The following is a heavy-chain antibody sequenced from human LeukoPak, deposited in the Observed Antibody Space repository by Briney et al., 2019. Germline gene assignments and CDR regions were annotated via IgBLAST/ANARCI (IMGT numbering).Heavy chain of an antibody. CDR3: ARVPNWNYLMDV. D-gene: IGHD1-7*01. V-gene: IGHV4-38-2*02. CDR2: IYHSGST. J-gene: IGHJ6*04. Sequence: KTSETLSLTCTVSGYSISSGYYWGWIRQPPGKGLEWIGSIYHSGSTYYNPSLKSRVTISVDTSKNQFSLKLSSVTAADTAVYYCARVPNWNYLMDVWGKGTTVTVSS. CDR1: GYSISSGYY.